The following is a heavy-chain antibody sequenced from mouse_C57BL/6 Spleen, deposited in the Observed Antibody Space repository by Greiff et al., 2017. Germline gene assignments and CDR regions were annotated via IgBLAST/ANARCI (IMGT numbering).Heavy chain of an antibody. D-gene: IGHD1-1*01. Sequence: EVKVEESGGGLVQPGGSMKLSCVASGFTFSNYWMNWVRQSPEKGLEWVAQIRLKSDNYATHYAESVKGRFTISRDDSKSSVYLQMNNLRAEDTGIYYCTAYYYGSPWFAYWGQGTLVTVSA. CDR2: IRLKSDNYAT. CDR3: TAYYYGSPWFAY. V-gene: IGHV6-3*01. J-gene: IGHJ3*01. CDR1: GFTFSNYW.